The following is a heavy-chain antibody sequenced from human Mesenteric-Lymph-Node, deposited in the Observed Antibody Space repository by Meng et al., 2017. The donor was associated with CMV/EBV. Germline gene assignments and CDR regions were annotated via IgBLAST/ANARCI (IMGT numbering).Heavy chain of an antibody. CDR3: AGVRPYSSGGDYGIEL. CDR1: GFTSSYYD. J-gene: IGHJ6*02. Sequence: GESLKISCVASGFTSSYYDMHWVRHPTGKGLEWVSSIGIGDDTYYAGSVKGRFTISRENAENSLYLQMNNLRAGDTAVYYCAGVRPYSSGGDYGIELWGQGTTVTVSS. V-gene: IGHV3-13*01. D-gene: IGHD6-25*01. CDR2: IGIGDDT.